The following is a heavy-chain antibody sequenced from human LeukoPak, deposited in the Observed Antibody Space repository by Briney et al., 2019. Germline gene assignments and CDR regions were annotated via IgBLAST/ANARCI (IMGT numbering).Heavy chain of an antibody. J-gene: IGHJ4*02. V-gene: IGHV3-23*01. CDR1: GFTFRSYA. D-gene: IGHD3-9*01. CDR2: ISINDGST. Sequence: PGGSLKLSCTASGFTFRSYAMNWVRQAPGKGLEWVSVISINDGSTYYADSVRGRFTISRDNSKNTLFLQMNGLRAEDTAIYYCAKAMTSSTYYFDSWGQGTLVTVSS. CDR3: AKAMTSSTYYFDS.